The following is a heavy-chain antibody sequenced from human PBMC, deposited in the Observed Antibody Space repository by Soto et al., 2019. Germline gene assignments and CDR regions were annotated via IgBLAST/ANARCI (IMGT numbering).Heavy chain of an antibody. CDR2: ISSSSSYI. J-gene: IGHJ6*02. V-gene: IGHV3-21*01. D-gene: IGHD2-15*01. CDR3: AILSSRRGYYYYGMDV. CDR1: GFTFSSYS. Sequence: PGGSLRLSCAASGFTFSSYSMNWVRQAPGKGLEWVSSISSSSSYIYYADSVKGRFTISRDNAKNSLYLQMNSLRAEDTAVYYCAILSSRRGYYYYGMDVWGQGTTVTVSS.